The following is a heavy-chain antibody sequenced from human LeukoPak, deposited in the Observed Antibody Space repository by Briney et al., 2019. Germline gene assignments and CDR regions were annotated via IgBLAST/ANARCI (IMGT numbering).Heavy chain of an antibody. CDR3: ASTTAAAGYNWFDP. CDR2: IYISETT. D-gene: IGHD6-13*01. J-gene: IGHJ5*02. Sequence: SETLSLTCTVSGGSISSYYWSWIRQPAGKGLEWIGRIYISETTIYNPSLRSRVTMSVDTSKNQFSLKLSSVTAADTAVYYCASTTAAAGYNWFDPWGQGTLVTVSS. V-gene: IGHV4-4*07. CDR1: GGSISSYY.